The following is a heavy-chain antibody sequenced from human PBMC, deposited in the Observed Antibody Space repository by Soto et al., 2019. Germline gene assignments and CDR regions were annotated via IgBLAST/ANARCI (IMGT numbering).Heavy chain of an antibody. J-gene: IGHJ5*02. D-gene: IGHD3-9*01. CDR3: ARTGYFGNIRNPLWFGP. CDR2: ISAYNGNT. Sequence: ASVKVSCKASGYTFTSYYMHWVRQAPGQGLEWMGWISAYNGNTNYAQKLQGRVTMTTDTSTSTAYMELRSLRSDDTAVYYCARTGYFGNIRNPLWFGPWGQGTLVTVSS. V-gene: IGHV1-18*04. CDR1: GYTFTSYY.